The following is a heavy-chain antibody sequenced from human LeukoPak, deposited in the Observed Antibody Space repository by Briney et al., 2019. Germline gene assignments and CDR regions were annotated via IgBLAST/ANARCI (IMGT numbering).Heavy chain of an antibody. V-gene: IGHV1-46*01. Sequence: ASVKVSCKASGYTFTSYYMHWVRQAPGQGLEWMGIINPSGGSTSYAQRFQGRVTMTRDTSTSTVYMELSSLRSEDTAVYYCAREKWELLRENYFNYWGQGTLVTVSS. J-gene: IGHJ4*02. CDR3: AREKWELLRENYFNY. CDR2: INPSGGST. CDR1: GYTFTSYY. D-gene: IGHD1-26*01.